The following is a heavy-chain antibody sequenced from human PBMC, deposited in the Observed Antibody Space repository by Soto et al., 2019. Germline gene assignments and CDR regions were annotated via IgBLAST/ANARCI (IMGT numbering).Heavy chain of an antibody. Sequence: GGSLRLSCTASGFSFRNYAMHWVRQTPDKGLQWVAVISFDGTHRFYADFVKGRATISRHNSNNTLYLQLNSLRTDDTAVYFCASRSLSGSGDFFDNWGLGTLVTVSS. CDR1: GFSFRNYA. CDR2: ISFDGTHR. V-gene: IGHV3-30*04. CDR3: ASRSLSGSGDFFDN. D-gene: IGHD4-17*01. J-gene: IGHJ4*02.